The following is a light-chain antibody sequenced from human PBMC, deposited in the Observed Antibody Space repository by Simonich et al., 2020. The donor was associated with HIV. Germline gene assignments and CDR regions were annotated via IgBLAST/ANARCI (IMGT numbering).Light chain of an antibody. CDR3: QQYYSTPPT. CDR1: QSVLYSSNNKNY. V-gene: IGKV4-1*01. CDR2: WAS. Sequence: DIVMTQSPDSLAVSLGERATINCKYSQSVLYSSNNKNYLAWYQQKPGQPPKLLIYWASTRESGVPGRFSSSGSGTDFTLTISSLQAEDVAVYYCQQYYSTPPTFGQGTKVEIK. J-gene: IGKJ1*01.